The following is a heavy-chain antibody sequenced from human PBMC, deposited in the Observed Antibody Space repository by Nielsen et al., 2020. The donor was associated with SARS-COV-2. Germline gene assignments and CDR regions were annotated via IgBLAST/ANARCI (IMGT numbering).Heavy chain of an antibody. V-gene: IGHV3-30*04. Sequence: GESLKISCAASGFTFSSYAMHWVRQAPGKGLEWVAVISYDGSNKYYADSVKGQFTISRDNSKNTLYLQMNSLRAEDTAVYYCSRDVHSFHGGDYWGQGILVTVSS. CDR2: ISYDGSNK. CDR1: GFTFSSYA. D-gene: IGHD2/OR15-2a*01. J-gene: IGHJ4*02. CDR3: SRDVHSFHGGDY.